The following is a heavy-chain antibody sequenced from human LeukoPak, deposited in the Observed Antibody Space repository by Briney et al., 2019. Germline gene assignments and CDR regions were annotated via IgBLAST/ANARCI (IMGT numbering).Heavy chain of an antibody. J-gene: IGHJ4*02. Sequence: ASVKVSCKASGYTFTGYYIHWVRQAPGQGLEWMGWINPNSGGTNYAQKFQGRVTMTRDTSISTAYMELSRLRSDDTAVYYCARDHGPDYYDSSGYHYWGQGTLVTVSS. CDR1: GYTFTGYY. V-gene: IGHV1-2*02. CDR2: INPNSGGT. CDR3: ARDHGPDYYDSSGYHY. D-gene: IGHD3-22*01.